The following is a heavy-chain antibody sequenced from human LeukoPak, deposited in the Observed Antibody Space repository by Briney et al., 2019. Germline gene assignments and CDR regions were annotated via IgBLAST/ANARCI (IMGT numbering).Heavy chain of an antibody. D-gene: IGHD1-26*01. J-gene: IGHJ4*02. Sequence: GGSLRLSCAASGFTFSSYWMHWVRQAPGKGLVWVSRINSDGSSTSYADSVKGRFTISRDNAKNSLYLQMNSLRAEDTAVYYCARDKIVGPTRFDYWGQGILVTVSS. CDR1: GFTFSSYW. V-gene: IGHV3-74*01. CDR3: ARDKIVGPTRFDY. CDR2: INSDGSST.